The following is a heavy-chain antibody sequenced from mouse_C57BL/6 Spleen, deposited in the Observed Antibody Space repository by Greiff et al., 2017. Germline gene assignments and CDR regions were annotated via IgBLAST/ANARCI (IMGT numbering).Heavy chain of an antibody. J-gene: IGHJ3*01. CDR1: GFTFSSYG. V-gene: IGHV5-6*01. CDR3: ARQYGNQFAY. Sequence: VQLKESGGDLVKPGGSPKLSCAASGFTFSSYGMSWVRQTPDKRLEWVATISSGGSYTYYPDSVKGRFTISRDNAKNTLYLQMSSLKSEDTAMYYCARQYGNQFAYWGQGTLVTVSA. D-gene: IGHD2-1*01. CDR2: ISSGGSYT.